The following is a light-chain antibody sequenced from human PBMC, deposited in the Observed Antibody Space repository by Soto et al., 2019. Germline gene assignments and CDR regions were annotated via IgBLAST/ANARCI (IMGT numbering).Light chain of an antibody. CDR1: SSNIGAGYD. J-gene: IGLJ3*02. V-gene: IGLV1-40*01. CDR2: GNN. CDR3: QSYDSSLSDSWV. Sequence: QSALTQPPSVSGAPGQRVTISCTGSSSNIGAGYDVHWYQQFPGTAPKLLIYGNNNRPSGVPDRFSGSKSGTSASLAITGLQAEDEADYYCQSYDSSLSDSWVFGGGTKVTVL.